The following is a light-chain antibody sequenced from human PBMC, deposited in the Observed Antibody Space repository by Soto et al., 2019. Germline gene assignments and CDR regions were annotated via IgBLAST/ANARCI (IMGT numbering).Light chain of an antibody. CDR3: QQYGSSPWT. CDR2: GAS. Sequence: EIVLTQSPGTLSLSPGERATLSCRASQSVSSSYLAWYQQKPGQAPRLLIYGASSRATGIPDMFSGSGSGNDFTLTISRLEPEDFAVYYCQQYGSSPWTFGQGTKVEIK. V-gene: IGKV3-20*01. J-gene: IGKJ1*01. CDR1: QSVSSSY.